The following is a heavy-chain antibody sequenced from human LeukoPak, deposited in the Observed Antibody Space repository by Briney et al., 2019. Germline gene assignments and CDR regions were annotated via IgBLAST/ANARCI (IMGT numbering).Heavy chain of an antibody. CDR1: GGSISSGGYY. D-gene: IGHD5-18*01. CDR3: ARDLGGYSYFDY. CDR2: IYYSGGT. J-gene: IGHJ4*02. V-gene: IGHV4-31*03. Sequence: SQTLSLTCTVSGGSISSGGYYWSWIRQHPGKGLEWIGYIYYSGGTYYSPSLKSRVTISVDTSKNQFSLKLSSVTAADTAVYYCARDLGGYSYFDYWGQGTLVTVSS.